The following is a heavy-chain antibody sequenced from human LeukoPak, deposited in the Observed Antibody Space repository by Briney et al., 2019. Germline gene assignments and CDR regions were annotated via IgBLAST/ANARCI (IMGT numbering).Heavy chain of an antibody. D-gene: IGHD3-10*01. Sequence: PGGSLRLSCEASGFTFSTYWMSWVRRAPGKGLGWVASIIPDGSESYYVGSVKGRFTITRDNAKSSLYLQMNSLRAGDTAVYYCARFTMVRGVIVGDYYYYYSMDVWGKGTTVIV. CDR3: ARFTMVRGVIVGDYYYYYSMDV. J-gene: IGHJ6*03. CDR2: IIPDGSES. CDR1: GFTFSTYW. V-gene: IGHV3-7*01.